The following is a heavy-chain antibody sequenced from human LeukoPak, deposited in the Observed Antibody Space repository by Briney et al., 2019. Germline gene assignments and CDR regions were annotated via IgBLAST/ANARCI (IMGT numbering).Heavy chain of an antibody. CDR2: ICPGGTIT. CDR3: VRDFRSADY. CDR1: GFPFSNYC. J-gene: IGHJ4*02. Sequence: GGSLRVSCTASGFPFSNYCMHWVRQTPGKGLIWVSRICPGGTITNYADSVKGRFTISRDDAKNMMFLQMNSLRADDTAVYYCVRDFRSADYWGQGILVTVSS. V-gene: IGHV3-74*01.